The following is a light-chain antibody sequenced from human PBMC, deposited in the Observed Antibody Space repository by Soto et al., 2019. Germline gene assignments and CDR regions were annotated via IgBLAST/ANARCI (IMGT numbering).Light chain of an antibody. V-gene: IGKV3-20*01. J-gene: IGKJ1*01. Sequence: ETVLTQSPGTLSLSPGERATISCRASQSVSSSYLAWYQQKPGQAPRLLIYGASSRATGTPDRFSGSGSGTDFTLTISSLEPEDSAVYYCQQYGSSPRTFGQGTKVEIK. CDR2: GAS. CDR3: QQYGSSPRT. CDR1: QSVSSSY.